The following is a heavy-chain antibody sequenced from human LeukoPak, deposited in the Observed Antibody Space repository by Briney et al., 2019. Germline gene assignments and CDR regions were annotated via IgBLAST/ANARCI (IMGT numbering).Heavy chain of an antibody. Sequence: GSLRLSCAASGFTFSSYGMHWVRQAPGKGLEWVALISYDGSNQYYPDSVKGRFTISRDNSKKTLYLQMNSLRAEDTAVYYCAKAGVAYGGFDYWGQGTLVTVSS. D-gene: IGHD4/OR15-4a*01. J-gene: IGHJ4*02. CDR2: ISYDGSNQ. V-gene: IGHV3-30*18. CDR1: GFTFSSYG. CDR3: AKAGVAYGGFDY.